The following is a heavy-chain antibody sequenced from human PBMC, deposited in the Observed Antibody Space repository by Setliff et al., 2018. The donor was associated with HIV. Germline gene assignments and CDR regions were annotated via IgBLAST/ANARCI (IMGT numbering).Heavy chain of an antibody. V-gene: IGHV1-69-2*01. J-gene: IGHJ6*03. D-gene: IGHD6-19*01. Sequence: ASVKVSCKASGYTFTDYYMHWVQQAPGKGLEWMGRVDPEDGETIYAEKFQGRVTITADTSTDTAYMELSSLRSEDTAVYYCARDEQWPYLYYMDVWGKGTTVTVSS. CDR2: VDPEDGET. CDR3: ARDEQWPYLYYMDV. CDR1: GYTFTDYY.